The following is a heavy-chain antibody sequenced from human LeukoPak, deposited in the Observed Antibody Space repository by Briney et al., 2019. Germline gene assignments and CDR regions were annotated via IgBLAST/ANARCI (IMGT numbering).Heavy chain of an antibody. Sequence: GGSLRLSCAASGFTFDDYAMHWVRQAPGKGLEWVSGISWNSGSIGYADSVKGRFTISRDNAKNSLYLQMNSLRAEDTALYYCTRALGSGWVYFLGGQGTLVTVSS. CDR2: ISWNSGSI. J-gene: IGHJ4*02. V-gene: IGHV3-9*01. CDR1: GFTFDDYA. CDR3: TRALGSGWVYFL. D-gene: IGHD3-10*01.